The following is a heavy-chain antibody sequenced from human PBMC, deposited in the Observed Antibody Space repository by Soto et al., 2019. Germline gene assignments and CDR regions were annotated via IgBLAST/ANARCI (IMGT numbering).Heavy chain of an antibody. V-gene: IGHV1-2*04. Sequence: QATEQGLEWIGWINPNSAVTNYAQKFQGWVTMTRDTSISTAYMELSRLRSDDTAVYYCARDEGGSYYDFWSGYPPYYYYALYLRAQGTTLTIS. D-gene: IGHD3-3*01. CDR3: ARDEGGSYYDFWSGYPPYYYYALYL. J-gene: IGHJ6*02. CDR2: INPNSAVT.